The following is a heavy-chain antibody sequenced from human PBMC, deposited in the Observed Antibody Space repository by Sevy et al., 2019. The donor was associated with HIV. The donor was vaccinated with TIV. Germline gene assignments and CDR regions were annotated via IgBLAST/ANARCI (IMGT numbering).Heavy chain of an antibody. CDR3: ATLDFWCDYPLCCMDV. CDR1: GYTLSKLS. Sequence: ASVKVSCMVSGYTLSKLSMHWVRQAPGKGPEWMGGFDPEDGETIYAQKFQGRVTTTEDTSTDTAYMELRSLRSEDTAVYYCATLDFWCDYPLCCMDVWGQGTTVTVSS. D-gene: IGHD3-3*01. J-gene: IGHJ6*02. V-gene: IGHV1-24*01. CDR2: FDPEDGET.